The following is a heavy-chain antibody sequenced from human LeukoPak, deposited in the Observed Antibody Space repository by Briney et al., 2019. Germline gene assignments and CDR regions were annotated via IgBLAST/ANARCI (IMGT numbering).Heavy chain of an antibody. V-gene: IGHV4-4*07. J-gene: IGHJ6*02. Sequence: NSSETLSLTRTVSGGSISSYYWSWIRQPAGKGLEWIGRIYTSGSTNYNPSLKSRVTMSVDTSKNQFSLKLSSVTAADTAVYYCARDVVVPAAIRYYYYGMDVWGQGTTVTVSS. D-gene: IGHD2-2*01. CDR3: ARDVVVPAAIRYYYYGMDV. CDR2: IYTSGST. CDR1: GGSISSYY.